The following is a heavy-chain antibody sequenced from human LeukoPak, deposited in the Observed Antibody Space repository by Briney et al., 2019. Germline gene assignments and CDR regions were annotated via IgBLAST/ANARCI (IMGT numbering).Heavy chain of an antibody. J-gene: IGHJ5*02. CDR2: MNPKSGNT. CDR1: GYTFTNYD. CDR3: ARDQDIVVVVAALRQREMGGFDP. Sequence: RASVKVSCKASGYTFTNYDINWVRQATGQGPEWMGWMNPKSGNTGYAQKFQGRVTVTRNTSISTAYMELSSLRSDDTAVYYCARDQDIVVVVAALRQREMGGFDPWGQGTLVTVSS. V-gene: IGHV1-8*01. D-gene: IGHD2-15*01.